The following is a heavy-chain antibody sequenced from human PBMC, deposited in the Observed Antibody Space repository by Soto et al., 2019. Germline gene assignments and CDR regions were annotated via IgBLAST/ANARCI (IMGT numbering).Heavy chain of an antibody. CDR1: GFTFSSYA. Sequence: DSGGGLVQPGGSLRLSCAASGFTFSSYAMHWVRQAPGKGLEYVSAITSNGGNTDYASSVKGRFTISRDNSKNTLYLQMGSLRAADMAVYYCARRIPFGYGMDVWGQGTTFTVSS. D-gene: IGHD2-21*01. CDR3: ARRIPFGYGMDV. J-gene: IGHJ6*02. V-gene: IGHV3-64*01. CDR2: ITSNGGNT.